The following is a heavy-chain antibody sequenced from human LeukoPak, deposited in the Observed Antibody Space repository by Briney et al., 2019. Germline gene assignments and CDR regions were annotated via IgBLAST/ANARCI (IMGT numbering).Heavy chain of an antibody. V-gene: IGHV4-59*01. J-gene: IGHJ4*02. CDR3: ARGRARDSSGYPNY. D-gene: IGHD3-22*01. Sequence: PSETLSLTCTVSGGSIRSYYWSWVRQPPGKGLEWIGYIYHSGSTNYNPSLKSRVNLSVDMAKNQISLKMSSVTAADTAVYYCARGRARDSSGYPNYWGQGTLVTVSS. CDR1: GGSIRSYY. CDR2: IYHSGST.